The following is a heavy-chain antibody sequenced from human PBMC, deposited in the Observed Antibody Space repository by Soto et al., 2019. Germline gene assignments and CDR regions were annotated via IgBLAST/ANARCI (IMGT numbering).Heavy chain of an antibody. CDR2: VYYTGTT. Sequence: SETLSLTCTVSGGSVSSYFYIWVRQPPGKGLEWIGSVYYTGTTDYNPSLKSRVTISVDTSKTQFSLNLRSVTAADTAVYYCARDLAAVPRAFDYWGRGTLVTVSS. V-gene: IGHV4-59*02. D-gene: IGHD6-13*01. CDR1: GGSVSSYF. J-gene: IGHJ4*02. CDR3: ARDLAAVPRAFDY.